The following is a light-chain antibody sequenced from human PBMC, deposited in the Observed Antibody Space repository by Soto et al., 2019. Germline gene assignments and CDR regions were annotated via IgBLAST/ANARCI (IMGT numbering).Light chain of an antibody. CDR3: QQYSGYST. J-gene: IGKJ1*01. CDR2: DAS. Sequence: DIQMTQSPSTLSASVGDRVTITCRASQSINSWLAWYQQRPGKAPTLLIYDASTLERGVPSRFSGSGSGTEFTLTISSLQPDDFATYYCQQYSGYSTFGQGTKVDIK. V-gene: IGKV1-5*01. CDR1: QSINSW.